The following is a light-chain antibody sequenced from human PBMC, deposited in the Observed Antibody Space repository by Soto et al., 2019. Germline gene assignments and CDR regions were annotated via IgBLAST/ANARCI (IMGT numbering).Light chain of an antibody. Sequence: DIQMTQSPSSLSASVGDRVTITCHASQDIANYLNWYQQKPGKAPKLLIYDASNLETGVPSRFSGSGSGTDFTVTISSLQPEDVATYYCQQYDNLPITFGQGTRLEIK. V-gene: IGKV1-33*01. CDR3: QQYDNLPIT. J-gene: IGKJ5*01. CDR1: QDIANY. CDR2: DAS.